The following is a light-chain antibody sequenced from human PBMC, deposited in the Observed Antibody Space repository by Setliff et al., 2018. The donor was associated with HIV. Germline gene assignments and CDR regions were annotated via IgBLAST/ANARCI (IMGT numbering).Light chain of an antibody. CDR3: YSYAGIYTLRV. CDR1: SSDVGGYNY. CDR2: DVS. J-gene: IGLJ1*01. Sequence: QSALAQPRSVSGSPGQSVTISCTGTSSDVGGYNYVSWYQQHPGKAPKLMIYDVSTRPSGVPDRFSGSKSGNTASLTISGLQAEDEADYYCYSYAGIYTLRVFGTGTKGTVL. V-gene: IGLV2-11*01.